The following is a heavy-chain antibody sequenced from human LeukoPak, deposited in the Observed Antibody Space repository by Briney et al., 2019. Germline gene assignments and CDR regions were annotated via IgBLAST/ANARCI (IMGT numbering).Heavy chain of an antibody. CDR1: GGTLSSYA. D-gene: IGHD6-6*01. J-gene: IGHJ4*02. Sequence: PVASVKVSCKASGGTLSSYAISWVRQAPGQGLEWMGGIIPIFGTANYAQKFQGRVTITTDESTSTAYMELSSLRSEDTAVYYCARGGIAARDSPPSPFDYWGQGTLVTVSS. CDR2: IIPIFGTA. V-gene: IGHV1-69*05. CDR3: ARGGIAARDSPPSPFDY.